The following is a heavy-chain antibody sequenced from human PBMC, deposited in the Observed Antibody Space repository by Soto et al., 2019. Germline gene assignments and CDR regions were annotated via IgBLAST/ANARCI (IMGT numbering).Heavy chain of an antibody. CDR1: GFTVSSNY. CDR2: ICSGGST. D-gene: IGHD5-18*01. V-gene: IGHV3-53*01. CDR3: ARDRGYSYGPGYYYYYGMDV. J-gene: IGHJ6*02. Sequence: GGSLRLSCAASGFTVSSNYMSWVRQAPGKGLEWVSVICSGGSTYYADSVKGRFTISRDNSKNTLYLQMNSLRAEDTAVYYCARDRGYSYGPGYYYYYGMDVWGQGTTVTVSS.